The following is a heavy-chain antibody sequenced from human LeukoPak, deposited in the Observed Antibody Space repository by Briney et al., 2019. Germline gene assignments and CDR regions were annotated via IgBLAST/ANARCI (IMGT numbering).Heavy chain of an antibody. CDR2: IKQDGSEK. CDR1: GFTFSSYW. V-gene: IGHV3-7*01. Sequence: PGGSLRLSCAASGFTFSSYWMSWVRQAPGRGLEWVANIKQDGSEKYYVDSVKGRFTISRDNAKNSLYLQMNSLRAEDTAVYYCARHRYGDYVGYWGQGTLVTVSS. J-gene: IGHJ4*02. D-gene: IGHD4-17*01. CDR3: ARHRYGDYVGY.